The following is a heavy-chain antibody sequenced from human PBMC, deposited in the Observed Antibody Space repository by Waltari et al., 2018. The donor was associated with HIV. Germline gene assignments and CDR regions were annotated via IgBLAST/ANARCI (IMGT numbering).Heavy chain of an antibody. J-gene: IGHJ4*02. CDR2: IYYSGST. CDR3: ARDLKGKNIPGY. V-gene: IGHV4-39*07. CDR1: GGSISSSSYY. Sequence: QLQLQESGPGLVKPSETLSLTCTVSGGSISSSSYYWGWIRQPPGKGLEWIGSIYYSGSTYYNPSLKSRVTISVDTSKNQFSLKLSSVTAADTAVYYCARDLKGKNIPGYWGQGTLVTVSS.